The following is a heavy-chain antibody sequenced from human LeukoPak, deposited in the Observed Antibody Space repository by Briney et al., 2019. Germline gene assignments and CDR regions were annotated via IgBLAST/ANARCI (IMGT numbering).Heavy chain of an antibody. CDR3: AKGLGPRYYYYYMDV. J-gene: IGHJ6*03. Sequence: PGGSLRLSCAASGFTFSSYAMSWVRQAPGKGLEWVSAISGSGGSTYYADSVKGRFTISRDNSKNTLYLQMNSLRAEDTAVYYCAKGLGPRYYYYYMDVWGKGTTVTVSS. V-gene: IGHV3-23*01. D-gene: IGHD3-16*01. CDR2: ISGSGGST. CDR1: GFTFSSYA.